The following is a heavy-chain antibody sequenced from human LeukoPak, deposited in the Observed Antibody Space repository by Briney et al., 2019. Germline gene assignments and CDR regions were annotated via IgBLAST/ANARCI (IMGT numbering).Heavy chain of an antibody. Sequence: SQTLSLTCVISGDSVSSNSAAWNWIRQSPSRGLEWLGRTYYRSKWYSYSAVSVKSRIIINPDTSKNQFSLQLNSVTPEDTAVYYCAREVSGSLIDYFDYWAREPWSPSPQ. D-gene: IGHD1-26*01. CDR2: TYYRSKWYS. CDR1: GDSVSSNSAA. CDR3: AREVSGSLIDYFDY. J-gene: IGHJ4*02. V-gene: IGHV6-1*01.